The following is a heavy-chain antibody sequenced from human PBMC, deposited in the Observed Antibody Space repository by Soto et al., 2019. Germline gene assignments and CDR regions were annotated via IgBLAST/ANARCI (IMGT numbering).Heavy chain of an antibody. J-gene: IGHJ2*01. V-gene: IGHV3-23*01. CDR3: AKVPSPHHPWYFDL. CDR1: GFTFSSNG. Sequence: VQLLESGGGLVQPGGSLRLSCEASGFTFSSNGMAWVRQPPGKGLEWVSVIYANGGTTYYADSVRGRFTNSRDNPKNTLYLQMNSLRAEDMAIYYCAKVPSPHHPWYFDLWGRGALVPVSS. CDR2: IYANGGTT.